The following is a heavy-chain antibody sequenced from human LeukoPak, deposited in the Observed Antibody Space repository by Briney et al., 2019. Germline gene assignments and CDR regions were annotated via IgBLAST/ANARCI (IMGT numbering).Heavy chain of an antibody. CDR3: ASVATAASFDY. Sequence: SETLSLTCTVSGGSISSYYWSWIRQPPGKGLEWIGYIYYSGSTYYNPSLKSRVTISVDTSKNQFSLKLSSVTAADTAVYYCASVATAASFDYWGQGTLVTVSS. D-gene: IGHD6-13*01. J-gene: IGHJ4*02. CDR1: GGSISSYY. CDR2: IYYSGST. V-gene: IGHV4-59*08.